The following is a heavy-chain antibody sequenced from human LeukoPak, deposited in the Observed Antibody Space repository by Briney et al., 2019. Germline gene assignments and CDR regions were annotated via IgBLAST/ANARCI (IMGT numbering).Heavy chain of an antibody. J-gene: IGHJ4*02. D-gene: IGHD6-13*01. V-gene: IGHV3-74*01. CDR3: ARGLSDSWFYFAS. CDR1: GFTFSSNW. CDR2: INYDGTSI. Sequence: GGSLRLSCAASGFTFSSNWMHWVRQVPGKGPVWVSRINYDGTSISYAESVKGRFTISRDNAKNTLYLQMNSLRAEDTAVYHCARGLSDSWFYFASWGQGTLVTVSS.